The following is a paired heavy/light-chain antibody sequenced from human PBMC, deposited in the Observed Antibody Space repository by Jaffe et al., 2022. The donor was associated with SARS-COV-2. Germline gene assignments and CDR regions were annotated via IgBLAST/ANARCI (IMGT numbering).Heavy chain of an antibody. CDR1: GFTFSSYG. V-gene: IGHV3-33*01. D-gene: IGHD2-15*01. CDR2: IWYDGSNK. CDR3: ARDGVVVVADTHYYYYYGMDV. Sequence: QVQLVESGGGVVQPGRSLRLSCAASGFTFSSYGMHWVRQAPGKGLEWVAVIWYDGSNKYYADSVKGRFTISRDNSKNTLYLQMNSLRAEDTAVYYCARDGVVVVADTHYYYYYGMDVWGQGTTVTVSS. J-gene: IGHJ6*02.
Light chain of an antibody. CDR1: QGIRND. Sequence: AIQMTQSPSSLSASVGDRVTITCRASQGIRNDLGWYQQKPGKAPKLLIYAASSLQSGVPSRFSGSGSGTDFTLTISSLQPEDFATYYCLQDYNYPHTFGQGTKLEIK. V-gene: IGKV1-6*01. CDR3: LQDYNYPHT. CDR2: AAS. J-gene: IGKJ2*01.